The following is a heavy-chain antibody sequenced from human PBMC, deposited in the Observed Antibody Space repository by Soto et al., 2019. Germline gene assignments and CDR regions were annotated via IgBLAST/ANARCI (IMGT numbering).Heavy chain of an antibody. Sequence: GASVKVSCKASGYSFTAYFMHWVRQAPGRGLEWMGIVHPSGGNTNYAQKFQGRVTMTWDTSTTTVYMELSSLRSDDTAVYYCARAPYSSSSFFFDYWGQGTPVTVSS. CDR3: ARAPYSSSSFFFDY. J-gene: IGHJ4*02. D-gene: IGHD6-6*01. CDR1: GYSFTAYF. CDR2: VHPSGGNT. V-gene: IGHV1-46*01.